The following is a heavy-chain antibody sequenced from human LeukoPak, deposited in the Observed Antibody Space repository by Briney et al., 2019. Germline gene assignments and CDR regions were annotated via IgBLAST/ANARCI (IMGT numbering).Heavy chain of an antibody. CDR3: ARGVRRETSEFDY. CDR2: IIPSWGTT. D-gene: IGHD3-10*02. J-gene: IGHJ4*02. V-gene: IGHV1-69*13. Sequence: SVKLPCKASGATFSATAISWVRQAPGQGLEWMGGIIPSWGTTNYAEQFQGRVTITADASTTAAYMELSSLTFEDTAVYYCARGVRRETSEFDYWGQGTLVIVSS. CDR1: GATFSATA.